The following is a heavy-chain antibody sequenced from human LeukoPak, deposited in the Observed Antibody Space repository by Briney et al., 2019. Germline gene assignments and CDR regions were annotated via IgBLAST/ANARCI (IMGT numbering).Heavy chain of an antibody. CDR1: GYTFTSYG. CDR3: ARSPLYCSGGSCYYFDY. CDR2: ISAYNGNT. D-gene: IGHD2-15*01. J-gene: IGHJ4*02. Sequence: ASVKVSCKASGYTFTSYGISWVRQAPGQGLEWMGRISAYNGNTNYAQKLQGRVTMTTDTSTSTAYMELRSLRSDDTAVYYCARSPLYCSGGSCYYFDYWGQGTLVTVSS. V-gene: IGHV1-18*01.